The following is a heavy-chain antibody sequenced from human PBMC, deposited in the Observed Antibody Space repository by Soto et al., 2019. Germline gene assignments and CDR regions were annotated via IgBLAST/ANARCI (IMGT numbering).Heavy chain of an antibody. J-gene: IGHJ5*02. D-gene: IGHD3-16*01. CDR1: GFIFSDYR. Sequence: EVQLVDSGGGLVQPGGSLRLSCAVSGFIFSDYRMSWVRQAPGKGLEWVANIKQDGSDTKYVNSVKGRFTISRDNVKNSLDLEMNSLRARDPAVDYCTAGGAKEPWGQGTLVTVSS. V-gene: IGHV3-7*01. CDR2: IKQDGSDT. CDR3: TAGGAKEP.